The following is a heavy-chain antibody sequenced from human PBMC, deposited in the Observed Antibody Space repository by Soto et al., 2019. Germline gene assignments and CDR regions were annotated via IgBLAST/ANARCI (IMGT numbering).Heavy chain of an antibody. CDR3: GRDFADAGNYKFYYGMGD. CDR1: RFSFSDYG. Sequence: GESLKISCVTSRFSFSDYGFHWVPQAPGLGLYWVAMISFDGNKINYAEAVTGRFTISRDPSKNSLYLQMTSLTAEDAAVYYCGRDFADAGNYKFYYGMGDWGQG. CDR2: ISFDGNKI. D-gene: IGHD4-4*01. V-gene: IGHV3-33*05. J-gene: IGHJ4*03.